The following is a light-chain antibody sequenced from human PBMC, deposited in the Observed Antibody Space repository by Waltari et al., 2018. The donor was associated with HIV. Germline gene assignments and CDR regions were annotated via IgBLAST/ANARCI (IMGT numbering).Light chain of an antibody. CDR2: WAF. CDR3: QQYYSSPQT. V-gene: IGKV4-1*01. J-gene: IGKJ1*01. CDR1: HSLLYSSNNKNF. Sequence: IVLTQSPDSLAVSLCGRATINCRSSHSLLYSSNNKNFLTWYQHKAGQPPRLLISWAFIRESGVPDRFTGSGSGTDFTLTINNLQAEDAAVYYCQQYYSSPQTFGQGTKVEIK.